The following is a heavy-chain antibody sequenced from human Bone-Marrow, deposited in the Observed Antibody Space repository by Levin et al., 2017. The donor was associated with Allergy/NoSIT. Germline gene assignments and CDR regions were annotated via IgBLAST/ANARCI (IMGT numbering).Heavy chain of an antibody. J-gene: IGHJ4*02. CDR3: AGGNMMVVPLTTGYRSNWCTLDF. Sequence: SETLSLTCAVSGDSISSHKWWSWVRQPPGKGLEWIGEIYHSGSTNYNPSLKSRVTISVDMSKNQFSLTLSSVTAADTAVYYCAGGNMMVVPLTTGYRSNWCTLDFWGLGTVVTVSS. V-gene: IGHV4-4*02. CDR2: IYHSGST. CDR1: GDSISSHKW. D-gene: IGHD5-12*01.